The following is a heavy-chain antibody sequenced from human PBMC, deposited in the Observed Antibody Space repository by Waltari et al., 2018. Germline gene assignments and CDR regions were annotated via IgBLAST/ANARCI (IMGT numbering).Heavy chain of an antibody. CDR2: IIPIFGTA. CDR1: GGTFSSYA. CDR3: ARDRDGWQLAPNWFDP. J-gene: IGHJ5*02. Sequence: QVQLVQSGAEVKKPGSSVKVSCKASGGTFSSYAISWVRKAPGQGLEWMGGIIPIFGTANYAQKFQGRVTITADESTSTDYMELSSLRSEDTAVYYCARDRDGWQLAPNWFDPWGQGTLVTVSS. V-gene: IGHV1-69*12. D-gene: IGHD2-15*01.